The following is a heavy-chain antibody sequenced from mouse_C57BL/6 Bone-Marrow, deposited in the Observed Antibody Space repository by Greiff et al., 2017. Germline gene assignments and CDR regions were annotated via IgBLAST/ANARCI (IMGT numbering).Heavy chain of an antibody. D-gene: IGHD1-1*01. J-gene: IGHJ2*01. V-gene: IGHV2-5*01. CDR1: GFSLTSYG. Sequence: QVQLQQSGPGLVQPSQSLSITCTVSGFSLTSYGVHWVRQSPGKGLEWLGVIWRGGSTAYTAALMSRLSITKDNSTSQVFLKMNSLQADDTAIYYCAKNSYYYGRFDYWGQGTTRTVSS. CDR3: AKNSYYYGRFDY. CDR2: IWRGGST.